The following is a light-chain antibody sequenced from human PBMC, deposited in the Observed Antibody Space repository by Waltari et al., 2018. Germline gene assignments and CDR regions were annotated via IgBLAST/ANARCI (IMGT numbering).Light chain of an antibody. CDR1: SSNIGAGFN. CDR2: ADN. V-gene: IGLV1-40*01. CDR3: QSYDRSLSGYV. J-gene: IGLJ1*01. Sequence: QSVLTQPPSVSGAPGQRVTISCTGSSSNIGAGFNVHWYQHLPGAAPKLVIFADNNRPSGVPDRFAGSKSGTSASRDITGLQAEDEAAYYCQSYDRSLSGYVFGPGTKVTVL.